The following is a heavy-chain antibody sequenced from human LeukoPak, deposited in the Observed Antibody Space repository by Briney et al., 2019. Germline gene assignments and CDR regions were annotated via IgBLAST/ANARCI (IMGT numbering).Heavy chain of an antibody. J-gene: IGHJ4*02. CDR1: GGTFSSYA. CDR3: ARGVRNSGSYYIDY. D-gene: IGHD1-26*01. Sequence: ASVKVSCKTSGGTFSSYAISWVRHAPGQGLDYMGGITPIFGTTNYAQKFQGRVTITADESTSTAYMELSSLRSEDTAVYYCARGVRNSGSYYIDYWGQGTQVTVSS. CDR2: ITPIFGTT. V-gene: IGHV1-69*13.